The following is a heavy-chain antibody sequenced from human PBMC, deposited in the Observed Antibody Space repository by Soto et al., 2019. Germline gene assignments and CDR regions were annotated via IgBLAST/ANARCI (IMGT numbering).Heavy chain of an antibody. J-gene: IGHJ4*02. CDR3: AREGVGYSSSWGADY. CDR2: IIPIFGTA. CDR1: GGTFRSYA. V-gene: IGHV1-69*01. Sequence: QVQLVQSGGEVKKPGSSVKVSCKASGGTFRSYAISWVRQAPGQGLEWMGGIIPIFGTANYAQKFQGRVTITADESTSTAYMELSSLRSEDTAVYYCAREGVGYSSSWGADYWGQGTLVTVSS. D-gene: IGHD6-6*01.